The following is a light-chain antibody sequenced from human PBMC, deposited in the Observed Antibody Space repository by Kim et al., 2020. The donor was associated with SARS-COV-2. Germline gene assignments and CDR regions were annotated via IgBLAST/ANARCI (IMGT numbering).Light chain of an antibody. CDR2: GKN. V-gene: IGLV3-19*01. J-gene: IGLJ7*01. CDR3: NSRDSSGNHAV. Sequence: SSELTQDPAVSVALGQTVRITCQGDSLRNYYASWYQQKPGQAPVLVIYGKNNRPSGIPDRFSGSSSGNTASLTITGAQAEDEADYYCNSRDSSGNHAVFG. CDR1: SLRNYY.